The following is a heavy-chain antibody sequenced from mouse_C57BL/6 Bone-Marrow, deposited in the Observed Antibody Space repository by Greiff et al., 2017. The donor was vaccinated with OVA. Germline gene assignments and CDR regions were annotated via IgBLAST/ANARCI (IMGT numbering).Heavy chain of an antibody. CDR3: ARTGTTVVDDWYFDV. CDR1: GYTFTSYW. D-gene: IGHD1-1*01. Sequence: VQLQQPGAELVKPGASVKMSCKASGYTFTSYWITWVKQSHGKSLEWIGVINPNYGTTSYNQKFKGKATLTVDQSSSTAYMQLNSLTSKDSAVYYCARTGTTVVDDWYFDVWGTGTTVTVSS. CDR2: INPNYGTT. J-gene: IGHJ1*03. V-gene: IGHV1-39*01.